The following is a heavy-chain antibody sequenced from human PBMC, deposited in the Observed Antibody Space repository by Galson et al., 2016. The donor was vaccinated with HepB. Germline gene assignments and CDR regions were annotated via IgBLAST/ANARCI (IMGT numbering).Heavy chain of an antibody. Sequence: SLRLSCAAAGFTFDDYAMHWVRQAPGKGLEWVSLISWDGETAHYADSVRDRFTISRDNRKNSVYLQMNSLRPEDAAFYFCVRGYIYGDYWGQGTLVTVSS. V-gene: IGHV3-43D*04. CDR3: VRGYIYGDY. CDR1: GFTFDDYA. J-gene: IGHJ4*02. D-gene: IGHD3-3*02. CDR2: ISWDGETA.